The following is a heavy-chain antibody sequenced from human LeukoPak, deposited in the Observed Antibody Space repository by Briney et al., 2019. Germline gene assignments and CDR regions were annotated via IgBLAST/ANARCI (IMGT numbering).Heavy chain of an antibody. CDR3: ARVFRARANDY. V-gene: IGHV3-48*04. CDR2: ISSSGSTI. CDR1: GFTFSSYA. J-gene: IGHJ4*02. Sequence: PGGSLRLSCAASGFTFSSYAMSWVRQAPGKGLEWVSYISSSGSTIYYADSVKGRFTISRDNAKNSLYLQMNSLRAEDTAVYYCARVFRARANDYWGQGTLVTVSS.